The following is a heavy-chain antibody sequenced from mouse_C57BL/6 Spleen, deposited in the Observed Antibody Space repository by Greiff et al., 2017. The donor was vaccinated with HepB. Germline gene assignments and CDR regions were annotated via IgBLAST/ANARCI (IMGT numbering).Heavy chain of an antibody. Sequence: QVQLQQSGAELVRPGTSVKLSCKASGYTFTSYWMHWVKQRPGQGLEWIGVIDPSDSYTNYNQKFKGKATLTVDTSSSTAYMQLSSLTSEDSAVYYCARRESNSLAMDYWGQGTSVTVSS. J-gene: IGHJ4*01. D-gene: IGHD2-5*01. CDR2: IDPSDSYT. V-gene: IGHV1-59*01. CDR3: ARRESNSLAMDY. CDR1: GYTFTSYW.